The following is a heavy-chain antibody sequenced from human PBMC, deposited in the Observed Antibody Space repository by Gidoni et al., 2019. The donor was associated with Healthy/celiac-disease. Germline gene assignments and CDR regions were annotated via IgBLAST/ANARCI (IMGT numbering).Heavy chain of an antibody. CDR1: GFTFSSYW. D-gene: IGHD3-22*01. CDR2: IKQDGSEK. V-gene: IGHV3-7*01. J-gene: IGHJ3*02. CDR3: AREARMIVVGDAFDI. Sequence: EVQLVESGGGLVQPGGSLRLSCAASGFTFSSYWMSWVRQAPGKGLEWVANIKQDGSEKYYVDSVKGRFTISRDNAKNSLYLQMNSLRAEDTAVYYCAREARMIVVGDAFDIWGQGTMVTVSS.